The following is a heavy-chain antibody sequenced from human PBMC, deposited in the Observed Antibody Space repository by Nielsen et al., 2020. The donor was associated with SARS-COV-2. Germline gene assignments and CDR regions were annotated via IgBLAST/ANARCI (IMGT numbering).Heavy chain of an antibody. CDR2: FYSGGTT. Sequence: ETLSLTCIVSGGSISTGSHYWSWIRQAPGKGLEWVSVFYSGGTTLYADSVKGRFIISRDNSRNTLYLQMNSLRVEDTAMYYCAREGDTYGVRNFDYWGQGVMVTVSS. D-gene: IGHD5-18*01. CDR1: GGSISTGSHY. V-gene: IGHV3-53*01. CDR3: AREGDTYGVRNFDY. J-gene: IGHJ4*02.